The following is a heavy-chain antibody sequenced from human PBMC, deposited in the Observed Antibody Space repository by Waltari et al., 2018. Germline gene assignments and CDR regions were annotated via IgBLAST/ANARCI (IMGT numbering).Heavy chain of an antibody. Sequence: EVQLVESGGGLVQPGGSLRLSCAASGVTVSSNYMSWVRQAPGKGLEWVSIIYSGGSTYYADSVKGRFTISRDNSKNTLYLQMNSLRAEDTAVYYCARASGILAAQSFDYWGQGTLVTVSS. J-gene: IGHJ4*02. CDR1: GVTVSSNY. V-gene: IGHV3-66*02. CDR3: ARASGILAAQSFDY. D-gene: IGHD6-6*01. CDR2: IYSGGST.